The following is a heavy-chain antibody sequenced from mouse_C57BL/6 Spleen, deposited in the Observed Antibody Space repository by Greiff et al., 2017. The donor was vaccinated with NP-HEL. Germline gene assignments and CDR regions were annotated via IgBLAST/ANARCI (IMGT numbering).Heavy chain of an antibody. D-gene: IGHD4-1*02. CDR3: ARPTGTNWYFDV. V-gene: IGHV2-2*01. Sequence: VQLQQSGPGLVQPSQSLSITCTVSGFSLTSYGVHWVRQSPGKGLEWLGVIWSGGSTDYNAAFISRLSISKDNSKSQVFFKMNSLQADDTAIYYCARPTGTNWYFDVWGTGTTVTVSS. CDR1: GFSLTSYG. J-gene: IGHJ1*03. CDR2: IWSGGST.